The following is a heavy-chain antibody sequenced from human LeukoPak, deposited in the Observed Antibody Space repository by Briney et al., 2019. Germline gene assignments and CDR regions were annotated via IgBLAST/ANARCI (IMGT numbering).Heavy chain of an antibody. CDR3: AIFHNWNDPRSYYYYGMDV. Sequence: SVKVSCKASGGTFSSYAISWVRQAPGQGLEWMGGIIPIFGTANYAQKFQGRVTITADESTSTAYMELSNLRSEDTAVYYCAIFHNWNDPRSYYYYGMDVWGKGTTVTVSS. CDR2: IIPIFGTA. CDR1: GGTFSSYA. V-gene: IGHV1-69*01. J-gene: IGHJ6*04. D-gene: IGHD1-1*01.